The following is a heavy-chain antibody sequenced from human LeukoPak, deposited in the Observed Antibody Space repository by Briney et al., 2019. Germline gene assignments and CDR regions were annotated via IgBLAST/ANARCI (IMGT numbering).Heavy chain of an antibody. CDR1: GFTFSSYW. Sequence: AGGSLRLSCAASGFTFSSYWMHWVRQAPGKGLVWVSRINSDGSSTTYADSVKGRFTISRDNFKSTLFLQMNSLRAEDTAVYYCASEGKLGHSVPFDYWGQGTLVTVSS. D-gene: IGHD5/OR15-5a*01. CDR2: INSDGSST. CDR3: ASEGKLGHSVPFDY. J-gene: IGHJ4*02. V-gene: IGHV3-74*01.